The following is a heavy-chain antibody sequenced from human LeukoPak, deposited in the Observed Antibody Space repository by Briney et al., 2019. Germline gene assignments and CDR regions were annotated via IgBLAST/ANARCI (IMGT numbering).Heavy chain of an antibody. Sequence: GGSLRLSCAASGFTFSSYGMHWVRQAPGKGLEWVAFIRFDGSAKNYADSVKGRFNISRDNSKNTLYVQMNSLTADDTAMYYCVKDIRRGDNFGYDQFAYWGQGTLVSVSS. V-gene: IGHV3-30*02. CDR1: GFTFSSYG. J-gene: IGHJ4*02. CDR3: VKDIRRGDNFGYDQFAY. D-gene: IGHD5-18*01. CDR2: IRFDGSAK.